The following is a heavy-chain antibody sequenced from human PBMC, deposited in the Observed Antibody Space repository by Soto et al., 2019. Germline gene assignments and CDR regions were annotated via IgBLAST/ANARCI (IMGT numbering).Heavy chain of an antibody. CDR1: GGTFSSYT. Sequence: SVKVSCKASGGTFSSYTISWVRQAPGQGLEWMGRIIPILGIANYAQKFQGRVTITADKSTSTAYMELSSLRSEDTAVYYCARIFNSGYDSLAFDIWGQGTMVTVSS. D-gene: IGHD5-12*01. J-gene: IGHJ3*02. CDR2: IIPILGIA. V-gene: IGHV1-69*02. CDR3: ARIFNSGYDSLAFDI.